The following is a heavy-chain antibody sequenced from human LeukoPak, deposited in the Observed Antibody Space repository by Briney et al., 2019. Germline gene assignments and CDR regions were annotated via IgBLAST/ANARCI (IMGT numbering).Heavy chain of an antibody. J-gene: IGHJ3*02. Sequence: GGSLRLSCAASGFTFSTYWMHWVRQAPGKGLVWVSRIKSDGSSTSYADSVKGRFTISRDNAKNTLYLQMNSLRAEDTAVYYCTREDSGFSSGWDDAFDIWGQGTMVTVSS. CDR1: GFTFSTYW. CDR2: IKSDGSST. V-gene: IGHV3-74*01. D-gene: IGHD6-19*01. CDR3: TREDSGFSSGWDDAFDI.